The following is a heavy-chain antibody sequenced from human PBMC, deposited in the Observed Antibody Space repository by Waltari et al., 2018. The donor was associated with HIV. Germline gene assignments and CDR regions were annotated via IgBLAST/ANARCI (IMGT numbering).Heavy chain of an antibody. CDR1: GFTFSDYY. CDR2: INTGGSTE. J-gene: IGHJ4*02. D-gene: IGHD5-12*01. V-gene: IGHV3-11*01. Sequence: QVQLVESGGGLVKPGGSLRLSCAAYGFTFSDYYMSWVRQAPGKGLEWVSYINTGGSTEYYADSVKGRFTIARDNVKNSLYLQMDNLRGEDTAVYYCARPRYTGYDYPTYFDYWGQGNTVTVSS. CDR3: ARPRYTGYDYPTYFDY.